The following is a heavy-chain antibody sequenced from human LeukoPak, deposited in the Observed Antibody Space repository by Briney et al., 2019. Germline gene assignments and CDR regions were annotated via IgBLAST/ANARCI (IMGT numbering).Heavy chain of an antibody. CDR2: ISAYNGNT. CDR3: ARNQWRHEHFDY. V-gene: IGHV1-18*01. CDR1: GYTFTSYG. J-gene: IGHJ4*02. D-gene: IGHD6-19*01. Sequence: ASVTVSCKASGYTFTSYGISWVRQAPGQGLEWMGWISAYNGNTNYAQKLQGRVTMTTDTSTSTAYMELRSLRSDDTAVYYCARNQWRHEHFDYWGQGTLVTVSS.